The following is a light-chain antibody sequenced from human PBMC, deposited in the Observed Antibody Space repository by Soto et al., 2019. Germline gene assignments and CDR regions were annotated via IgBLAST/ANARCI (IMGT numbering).Light chain of an antibody. CDR2: GAS. V-gene: IGKV3-20*01. J-gene: IGKJ5*01. CDR3: QHYHNSPIT. Sequence: EIVLTQSPGTLSLSPGERATLSCRASQSVTSSYLAWYQQKPGQAPRLLIHGASSRATGIPDRFSGGGSGTDFSLTISRLEPEDFAVYYCQHYHNSPITFGQGTRLEIK. CDR1: QSVTSSY.